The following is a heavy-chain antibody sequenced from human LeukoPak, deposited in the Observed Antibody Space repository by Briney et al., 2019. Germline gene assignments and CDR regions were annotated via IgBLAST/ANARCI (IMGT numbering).Heavy chain of an antibody. CDR2: IYTRGST. V-gene: IGHV4-4*07. CDR1: GGSISSYY. CDR3: ARVGYSSSWYPEEWFDP. Sequence: SETLSLTCTVSGGSISSYYWSWIRQPAGKGLEWIGRIYTRGSTNYNPSLKSRVTMSVDTSKNQFSLKLSSVTAADTAVYYCARVGYSSSWYPEEWFDPWGQGTLVTVSS. J-gene: IGHJ5*02. D-gene: IGHD6-13*01.